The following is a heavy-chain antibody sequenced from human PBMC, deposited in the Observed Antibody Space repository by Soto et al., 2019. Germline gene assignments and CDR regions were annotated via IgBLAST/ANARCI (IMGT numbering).Heavy chain of an antibody. D-gene: IGHD2-2*02. CDR1: GFTFDTFA. J-gene: IGHJ5*02. Sequence: PGGSLRLSCAASGFTFDTFAMSWVRQTPQRGLEWVSAISASGTGTLYTDSVKGRFTISRDDSKNTVYLQMNSLRAEDGAVYYCAQPAQCGSTSCYRVWFDPWGQGTLVTVSS. CDR3: AQPAQCGSTSCYRVWFDP. V-gene: IGHV3-23*01. CDR2: ISASGTGT.